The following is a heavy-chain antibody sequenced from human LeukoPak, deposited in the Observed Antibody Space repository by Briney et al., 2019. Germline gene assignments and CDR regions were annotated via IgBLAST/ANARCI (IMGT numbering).Heavy chain of an antibody. Sequence: GGSLRLSCAASGFTFSNAWMSWVRQAPGKGLEWVGRIKSKTDGGTTDYAAPVKGRLTISRDDSKNTLYLQMNSLKTEDTAVYYCTTLVNYYDSSGYGYWGQGTLVTVSS. CDR2: IKSKTDGGTT. CDR3: TTLVNYYDSSGYGY. V-gene: IGHV3-15*01. CDR1: GFTFSNAW. J-gene: IGHJ4*02. D-gene: IGHD3-22*01.